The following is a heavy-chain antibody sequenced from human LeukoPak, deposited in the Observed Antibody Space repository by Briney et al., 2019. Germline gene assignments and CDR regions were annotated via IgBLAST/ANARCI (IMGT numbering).Heavy chain of an antibody. D-gene: IGHD1-26*01. Sequence: SETLSLTCTVSGGSISSYYWSWIRQPPGKGLEWIGYLYYSGSTNYNPSLKSRVTISVDTSKNQFSLTLRSVTAADTAVYYCARDRGGSSGFDPWGQGTLVTVSS. J-gene: IGHJ5*02. V-gene: IGHV4-59*01. CDR2: LYYSGST. CDR1: GGSISSYY. CDR3: ARDRGGSSGFDP.